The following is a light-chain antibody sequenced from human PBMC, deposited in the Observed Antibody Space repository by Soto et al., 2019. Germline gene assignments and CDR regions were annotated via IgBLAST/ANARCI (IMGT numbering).Light chain of an antibody. V-gene: IGKV3-11*01. CDR1: QSVSSY. CDR2: DAS. Sequence: DIVLTQSPATPSLSPGERATLPCRTAQSVSSYLAWYQQKPGQAPRLLIYDASNRATGIPARFSGSGSGTDFTLTISSLEPEDFAVYYCQQRSNWPPITFGPGTKVDIK. CDR3: QQRSNWPPIT. J-gene: IGKJ3*01.